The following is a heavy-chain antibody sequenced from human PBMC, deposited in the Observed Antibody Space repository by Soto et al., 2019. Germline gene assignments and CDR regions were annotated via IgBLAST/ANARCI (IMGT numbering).Heavy chain of an antibody. D-gene: IGHD2-2*01. CDR2: IYYSGST. V-gene: IGHV4-39*01. CDR3: ARHRTTHMSYYYMDV. J-gene: IGHJ6*03. Sequence: SETLSLTCTVSGGSISSSSYYWGWIRQPPGKGLEWIGSIYYSGSTYYNPSLKSRVTISVDTSKNQFSLKLSSVTAADTTVYYCARHRTTHMSYYYMDVWGKGTTVTVSS. CDR1: GGSISSSSYY.